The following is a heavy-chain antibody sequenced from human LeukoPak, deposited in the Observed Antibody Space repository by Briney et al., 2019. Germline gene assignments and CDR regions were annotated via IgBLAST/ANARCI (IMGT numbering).Heavy chain of an antibody. CDR2: ISSSSSYI. D-gene: IGHD3-9*01. Sequence: GGSLTLSCAASGFTFSNYIMSWVRQAPGKGLEWVSSISSSSSYIYYADSVKGRLTISRDTAKNSLYLQMNSLRAEDTAVYYCARNGRTDILTGYFRHNWFDPWGQGTLVTVSS. CDR1: GFTFSNYI. J-gene: IGHJ5*02. CDR3: ARNGRTDILTGYFRHNWFDP. V-gene: IGHV3-21*01.